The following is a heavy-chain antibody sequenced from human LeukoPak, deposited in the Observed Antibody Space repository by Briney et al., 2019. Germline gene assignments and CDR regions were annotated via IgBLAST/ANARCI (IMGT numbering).Heavy chain of an antibody. CDR2: INSDGSST. CDR1: GFTFSSYW. CDR3: ALSQRIGEFPLDY. Sequence: GGSLRLSCEASGFTFSSYWMYWVRQTPGKGLVWVSRINSDGSSTMYADSVKGRFTISRDNAKNTLYLQLNSLRAEDTAVYYCALSQRIGEFPLDYWGQGTLVTVSS. J-gene: IGHJ4*02. V-gene: IGHV3-74*03. D-gene: IGHD3-10*01.